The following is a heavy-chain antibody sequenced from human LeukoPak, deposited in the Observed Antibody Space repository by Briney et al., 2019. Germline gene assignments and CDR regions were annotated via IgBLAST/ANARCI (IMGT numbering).Heavy chain of an antibody. Sequence: SETLSLTCAVYGVSLIGYYWGWTRQTPGKGLEWIGEINHIGSTGYNPSLKSRVTIAVDTSKNQYSLEVTSITAADMGDYYCARGRGGSSTWYPRYYYFMDVWGKGTTVTVSS. CDR1: GVSLIGYY. CDR2: INHIGST. J-gene: IGHJ6*03. V-gene: IGHV4-34*01. CDR3: ARGRGGSSTWYPRYYYFMDV. D-gene: IGHD6-13*01.